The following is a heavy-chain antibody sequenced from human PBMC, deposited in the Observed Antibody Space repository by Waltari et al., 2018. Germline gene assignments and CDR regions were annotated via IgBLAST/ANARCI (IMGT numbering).Heavy chain of an antibody. Sequence: QVQLQQWGAGLLKPSETLSLTCAVYGGSFSGYYWSWIRQPPGKGLEWIGEINHSGSTNYNPSLKSRVTISVDTSKNQFSLKLSSVTAADTAVYYCARALYSYGYEDYWGQGTLVTVSS. D-gene: IGHD5-18*01. CDR2: INHSGST. CDR1: GGSFSGYY. CDR3: ARALYSYGYEDY. J-gene: IGHJ4*02. V-gene: IGHV4-34*01.